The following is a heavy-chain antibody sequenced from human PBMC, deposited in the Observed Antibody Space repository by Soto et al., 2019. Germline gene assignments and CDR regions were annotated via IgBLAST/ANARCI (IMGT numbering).Heavy chain of an antibody. CDR1: GFTFSSYS. Sequence: ESGGGLVQPGGSLRLSCAASGFTFSSYSMNWVRQAPGKGLEWVSYISGRTSFIYYTDSVKGRFTISRDNAKNSLHLQMNSLRAEDTAVYYCARDPQPIATAGIYYFDYWGQGTLVTVSS. J-gene: IGHJ4*02. CDR3: ARDPQPIATAGIYYFDY. CDR2: ISGRTSFI. D-gene: IGHD6-13*01. V-gene: IGHV3-48*01.